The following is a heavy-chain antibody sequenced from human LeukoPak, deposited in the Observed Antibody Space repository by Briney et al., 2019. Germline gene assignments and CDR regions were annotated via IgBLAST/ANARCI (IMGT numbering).Heavy chain of an antibody. CDR3: ARSPRQGDGLDV. J-gene: IGHJ6*02. D-gene: IGHD3-16*01. V-gene: IGHV3-30*03. Sequence: PGGSLRLSCAGSRFAFCAYGIHWVRQAPGQGREWVSAVTDDGGINDHLDSGKGRFVISRANSKNTPYLQMSSLRPEDTAIYYCARSPRQGDGLDVWGQGTTVTVS. CDR2: VTDDGGIN. CDR1: RFAFCAYG.